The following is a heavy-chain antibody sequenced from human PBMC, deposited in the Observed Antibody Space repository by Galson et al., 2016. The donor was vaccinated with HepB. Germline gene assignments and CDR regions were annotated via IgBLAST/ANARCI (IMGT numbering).Heavy chain of an antibody. V-gene: IGHV3-21*01. CDR3: ARRPIAYYDSSGYYRPDSYYFDY. Sequence: SLRLSCAASGFTFSSYSMNWVRQAPGKGLEWVSSITSSSSYIYYADSVTGRFTISRDNAKNSLYLQMNSLRAEDTAVYYCARRPIAYYDSSGYYRPDSYYFDYWGQGTLVTVSS. J-gene: IGHJ4*02. CDR1: GFTFSSYS. D-gene: IGHD3-22*01. CDR2: ITSSSSYI.